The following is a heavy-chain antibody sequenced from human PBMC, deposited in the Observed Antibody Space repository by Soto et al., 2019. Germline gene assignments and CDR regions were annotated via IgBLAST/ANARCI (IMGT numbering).Heavy chain of an antibody. V-gene: IGHV3-30*18. CDR3: AKELVKDIVVVVAPLDV. J-gene: IGHJ6*02. Sequence: HPGGSLRLSCAASGFTFSSYGMHWVRQAPGKGLEWVAVISYDGSNKYYADSVKGRFTISRDNSKNTLYLQMNSLRAEDTAVYYCAKELVKDIVVVVAPLDVWGQGTTVTVSS. D-gene: IGHD2-15*01. CDR1: GFTFSSYG. CDR2: ISYDGSNK.